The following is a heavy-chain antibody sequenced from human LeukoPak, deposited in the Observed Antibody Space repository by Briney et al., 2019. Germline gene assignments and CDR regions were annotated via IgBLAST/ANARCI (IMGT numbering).Heavy chain of an antibody. D-gene: IGHD2/OR15-2a*01. Sequence: SSETLSLTCTVSGGSIGSDGHYWSWIRQHPGKGLEWIGYIYYSGGTYYSPSLKSRLIISVDTSKNQSSLKLSSVTAADTAVYYCARYFDLDDSPRAFEIWGQGTMVTVSP. J-gene: IGHJ3*02. V-gene: IGHV4-31*03. CDR2: IYYSGGT. CDR3: ARYFDLDDSPRAFEI. CDR1: GGSIGSDGHY.